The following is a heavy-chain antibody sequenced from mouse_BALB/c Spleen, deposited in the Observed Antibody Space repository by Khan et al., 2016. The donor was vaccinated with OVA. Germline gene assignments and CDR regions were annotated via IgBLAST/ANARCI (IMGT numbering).Heavy chain of an antibody. CDR2: INPDNAGT. Sequence: VQLQQSGPELVEPGASVKMSCKASGYTFTNYVMHWVKQKPGQGLEWIGYINPDNAGTRYNEKFKGKAILTSDISSNTAYMELSSLTSEDTADFYCASEASSWDFSFPYWGQGTLVTVSA. V-gene: IGHV1S136*01. J-gene: IGHJ3*01. CDR3: ASEASSWDFSFPY. CDR1: GYTFTNYV. D-gene: IGHD4-1*01.